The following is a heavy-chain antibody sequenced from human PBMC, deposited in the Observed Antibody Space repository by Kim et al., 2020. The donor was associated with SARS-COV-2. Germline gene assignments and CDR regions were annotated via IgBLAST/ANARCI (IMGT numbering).Heavy chain of an antibody. CDR2: YTSGST. J-gene: IGHJ5*02. V-gene: IGHV4-4*07. Sequence: YTSGSTNDNPSLKSRVTMSVDTSKNQISLKLTSVTAADTAVYYCASPLGSWGQGTLVTVSS. CDR3: ASPLGS.